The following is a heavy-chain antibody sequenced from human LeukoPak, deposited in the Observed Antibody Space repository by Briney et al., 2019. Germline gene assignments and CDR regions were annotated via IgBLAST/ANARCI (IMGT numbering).Heavy chain of an antibody. CDR2: IKQDRSEK. CDR1: GFTFSNYW. D-gene: IGHD3-10*01. J-gene: IGHJ4*02. Sequence: GGSLRLSCAASGFTFSNYWMSWVRQAPGKGLEWVANIKQDRSEKYYVDSVKGRFTISRDNAKNSLYLQMNSLRPEDTALYYCARDLFNAQFDAYDSWGQGTLVTVSS. CDR3: ARDLFNAQFDAYDS. V-gene: IGHV3-7*03.